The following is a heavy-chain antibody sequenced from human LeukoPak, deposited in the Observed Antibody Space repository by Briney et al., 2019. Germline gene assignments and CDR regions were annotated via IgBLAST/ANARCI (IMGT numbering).Heavy chain of an antibody. CDR1: GVSICGSSYY. CDR2: MDYSVST. D-gene: IGHD2-15*01. Sequence: SETLSFTSTVSGVSICGSSYYCGWVRQPLGGGLEWIGCMDYSVSTYKRPSRKTGSTFSVNTTKNQFPLKLRSVDAAEQPGYNCARLGATLHFFDYWGQGTLVTVSS. V-gene: IGHV4-39*01. CDR3: ARLGATLHFFDY. J-gene: IGHJ4*02.